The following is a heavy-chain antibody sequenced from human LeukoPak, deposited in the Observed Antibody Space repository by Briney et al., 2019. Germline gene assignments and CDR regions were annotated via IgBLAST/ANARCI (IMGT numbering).Heavy chain of an antibody. Sequence: SGGSLRLSCVASGFTFSNAWMSWVRQAPGKGLEWVGRIKTKTDGGTIDYAAPVKGRFTISRDDSKNTLYLQMSSLKSEDTAVYYCNAVHDHWGQGTPVTVSS. V-gene: IGHV3-15*01. CDR1: GFTFSNAW. J-gene: IGHJ4*02. CDR3: NAVHDH. CDR2: IKTKTDGGTI.